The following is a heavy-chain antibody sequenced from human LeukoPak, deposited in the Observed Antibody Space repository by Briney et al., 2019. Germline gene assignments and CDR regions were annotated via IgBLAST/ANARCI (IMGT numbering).Heavy chain of an antibody. CDR3: ARESMTGYDFWSGYYPRDFDY. Sequence: GGSLTLSCAASGFTFSDYYMSWIRQAPGKGLEWVSYISSSGSTIYYADSVKGRFTISRDNAKNSLYLQMTSLRAEDTAVYYCARESMTGYDFWSGYYPRDFDYWGQGTLVTVSS. D-gene: IGHD3-3*01. CDR1: GFTFSDYY. J-gene: IGHJ4*02. V-gene: IGHV3-11*01. CDR2: ISSSGSTI.